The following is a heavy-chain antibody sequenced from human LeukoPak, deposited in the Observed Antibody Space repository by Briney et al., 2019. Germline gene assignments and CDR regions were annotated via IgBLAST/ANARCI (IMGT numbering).Heavy chain of an antibody. CDR1: GGSISSYY. V-gene: IGHV4-59*01. CDR2: IYYSGST. D-gene: IGHD2-2*01. CDR3: ARGYCSSTSCIFDY. Sequence: SETLSLTCTVSGGSISSYYWSWIRQPPGKGLEWIGYIYYSGSTNYNPSLKSRVTISVDTSKNQFSLRLSSVTAADTAMYYCARGYCSSTSCIFDYWGQGTLVTVSS. J-gene: IGHJ4*02.